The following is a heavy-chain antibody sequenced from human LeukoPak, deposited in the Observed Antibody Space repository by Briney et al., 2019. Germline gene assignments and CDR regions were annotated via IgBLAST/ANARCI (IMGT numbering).Heavy chain of an antibody. V-gene: IGHV4-34*01. CDR1: GFTFSSYA. Sequence: PGRSLRLSCAASGFTFSSYAMHWVRQSPGKGLEWIGEINHSGSTNYNPSLKSRVTISLDTSNNQFSLKLSSVTAADTAVYYCARRPTGIDYWGQGTLVTVSS. CDR3: ARRPTGIDY. J-gene: IGHJ4*02. CDR2: INHSGST. D-gene: IGHD4-17*01.